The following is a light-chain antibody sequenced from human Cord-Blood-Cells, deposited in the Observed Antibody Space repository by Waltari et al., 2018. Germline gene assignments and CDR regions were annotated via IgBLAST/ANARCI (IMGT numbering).Light chain of an antibody. CDR1: STHIGGYNY. CDR3: CSYAGSYTVV. CDR2: DVS. V-gene: IGLV2-11*01. J-gene: IGLJ2*01. Sequence: QSALTQHLPEPGSPRQSVTTSCTGTSTHIGGYNYVSWYQQHPGKAPQLMIYDVSKRPSGVPDRFSGSKSGNTASLTISGLQAEDEADYYCCSYAGSYTVVFGGGTKLTVL.